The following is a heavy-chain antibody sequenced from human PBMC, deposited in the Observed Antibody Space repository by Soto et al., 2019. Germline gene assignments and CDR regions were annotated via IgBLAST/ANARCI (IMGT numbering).Heavy chain of an antibody. Sequence: QPGGSLRLSCAASGFTFSSYSMNWVRQAPGKGLEWVSYISSSSSTIYYADSVKGRFTISRDNAKNSLYLQMNSLRDEDTAVYYCARELIAVAGTVVDYWGQGTLVTVSS. J-gene: IGHJ4*02. V-gene: IGHV3-48*02. CDR2: ISSSSSTI. D-gene: IGHD6-19*01. CDR1: GFTFSSYS. CDR3: ARELIAVAGTVVDY.